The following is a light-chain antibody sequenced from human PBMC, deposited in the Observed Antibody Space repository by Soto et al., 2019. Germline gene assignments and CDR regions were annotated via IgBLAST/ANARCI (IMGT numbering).Light chain of an antibody. CDR2: GAS. CDR3: QQCGTSPLT. V-gene: IGKV3-20*01. CDR1: QRVTSTY. J-gene: IGKJ4*01. Sequence: EIVLTQSPGTLSLSPGERATLSCRASQRVTSTYLAWYQQKPGQAPRLLIYGASSRATGIPDRFSGSGSGTDFNLTISRLEPEDVAVYYCQQCGTSPLTFGGGTKVEIK.